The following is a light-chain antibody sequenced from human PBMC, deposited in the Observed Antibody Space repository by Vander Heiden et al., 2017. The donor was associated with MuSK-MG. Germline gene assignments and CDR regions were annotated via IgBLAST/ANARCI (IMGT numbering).Light chain of an antibody. J-gene: IGLJ1*01. V-gene: IGLV2-14*01. CDR1: SRDVGGFDS. Sequence: QSALTQPASVSGSPGQTLTISCTGSSRDVGGFDSVSWYQQYPGKAPKLIIFEVTDRPSGVPTRFSGSKSGDTASLTISGLQPEDEADYFCSSYSDTHFYVFGSGTRVTVL. CDR2: EVT. CDR3: SSYSDTHFYV.